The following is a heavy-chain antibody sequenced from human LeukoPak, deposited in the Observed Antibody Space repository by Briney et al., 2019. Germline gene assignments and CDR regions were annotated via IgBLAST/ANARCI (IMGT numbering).Heavy chain of an antibody. CDR2: ISGSGGST. V-gene: IGHV3-23*01. CDR1: GFTFSSYA. J-gene: IGHJ3*02. Sequence: GGSLRLSCAASGFTFSSYAMSWVRQAPGKGLEWVSAISGSGGSTYYADSVKGRFTISRDNSKNTLYLQMNSLRAEDTAVYYCAKDLHYDSSGYYPHDAFDIWGQGTMVTVSS. D-gene: IGHD3-22*01. CDR3: AKDLHYDSSGYYPHDAFDI.